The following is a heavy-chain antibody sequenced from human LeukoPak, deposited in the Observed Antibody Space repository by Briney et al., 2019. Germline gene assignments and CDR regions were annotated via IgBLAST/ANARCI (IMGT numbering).Heavy chain of an antibody. CDR2: ISSSSSTI. J-gene: IGHJ4*02. Sequence: PGGSLRLSCAASGFTFSSYNMNWVRQAPGKGLEWVSYISSSSSTIYYADSVKGRFTISRDNAKNSLYLQMNSLRAEDTAVYYCARGLWFGDTPPGYWGQGTLVTVSS. CDR3: ARGLWFGDTPPGY. D-gene: IGHD3-10*01. V-gene: IGHV3-48*01. CDR1: GFTFSSYN.